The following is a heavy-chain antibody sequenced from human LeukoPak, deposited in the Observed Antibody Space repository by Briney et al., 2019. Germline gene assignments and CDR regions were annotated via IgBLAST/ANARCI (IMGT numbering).Heavy chain of an antibody. Sequence: ASVKVSCKASGGTFSSYAISWVRQAPGQGLEWMGRIIPIFGIANYAQKFQGRVTITADKSTSTAYMELCSLRSEDTAVYYCASEYSSSWYYYWGQGTLVTVSS. CDR2: IIPIFGIA. D-gene: IGHD6-13*01. V-gene: IGHV1-69*04. J-gene: IGHJ4*02. CDR1: GGTFSSYA. CDR3: ASEYSSSWYYY.